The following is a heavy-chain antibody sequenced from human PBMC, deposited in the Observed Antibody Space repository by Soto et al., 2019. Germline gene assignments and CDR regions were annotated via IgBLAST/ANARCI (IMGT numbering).Heavy chain of an antibody. CDR1: GGSISSGGYY. Sequence: SETLSLTCTVSGGSISSGGYYWSWIRQHPWKGLEWIGYIYYSGSTNYNPSLKSRVTISVDTSKNQFSLKLSSVTAADTAVYYCAREGASGAFDIWGQGTMVTVSS. J-gene: IGHJ3*02. CDR3: AREGASGAFDI. CDR2: IYYSGST. V-gene: IGHV4-31*03. D-gene: IGHD6-25*01.